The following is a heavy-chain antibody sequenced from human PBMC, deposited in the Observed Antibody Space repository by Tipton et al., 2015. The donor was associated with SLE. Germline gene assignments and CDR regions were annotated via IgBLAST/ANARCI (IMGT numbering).Heavy chain of an antibody. J-gene: IGHJ4*02. CDR2: ISAYNGNT. V-gene: IGHV1-18*01. CDR1: GYTFSNYG. Sequence: QLVQSGAEVKKPGASVKVSCKASGYTFSNYGITWVRQAPGQGLEWVGWISAYNGNTKDAKKVQGRVTMTTDTSTSTAYMELRSLRSDDTAIYYCARTSPLRTILEGNPFDYWGQGTLVTVSS. CDR3: ARTSPLRTILEGNPFDY. D-gene: IGHD3-3*01.